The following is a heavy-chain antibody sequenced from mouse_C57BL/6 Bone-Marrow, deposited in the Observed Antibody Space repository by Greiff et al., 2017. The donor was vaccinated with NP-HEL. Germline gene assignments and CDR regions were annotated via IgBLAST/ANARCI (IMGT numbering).Heavy chain of an antibody. D-gene: IGHD1-1*01. Sequence: EVQLQESGPVLVKPGASVKMSCKASGYTFTDYYMNWVKQSHGKSLEWIGVINPYNGGTSYNQKFKGKATLTVDKSSSTAYMELNSLTSEDSAVYYCARETYYYGSSPVYFDYWGQGTTLTVSS. CDR3: ARETYYYGSSPVYFDY. CDR1: GYTFTDYY. J-gene: IGHJ2*01. V-gene: IGHV1-19*01. CDR2: INPYNGGT.